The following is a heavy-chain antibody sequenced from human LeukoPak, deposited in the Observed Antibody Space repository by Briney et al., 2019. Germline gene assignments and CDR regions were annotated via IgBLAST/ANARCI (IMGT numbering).Heavy chain of an antibody. CDR3: AGFRDYGNFDY. D-gene: IGHD4-17*01. Sequence: SETLSLTCTVSGVSISSYYCSWIRQPPGTGLEWIGYIHYSGSTHYNPSLKHRLTISVDTSKNQFSLKLSSVTAADTAVYYCAGFRDYGNFDYWGQGTLVTVSS. CDR2: IHYSGST. J-gene: IGHJ4*02. V-gene: IGHV4-59*01. CDR1: GVSISSYY.